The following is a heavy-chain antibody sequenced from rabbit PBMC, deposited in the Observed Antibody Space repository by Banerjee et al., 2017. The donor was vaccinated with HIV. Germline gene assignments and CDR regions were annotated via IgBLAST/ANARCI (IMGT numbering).Heavy chain of an antibody. D-gene: IGHD7-1*01. CDR2: INTSSGNT. CDR3: ARDRDGDAGYGSLAL. Sequence: QSLAESGGDLVKPEGSLTLTCTASGFSFSNKYVMCWVRQAPGKGLEWIACINTSSGNTVYASWAKGRFTISKTSSTTVTLQMTSLTAADTATYFCARDRDGDAGYGSLALWGQGTLVTVS. CDR1: GFSFSNKYV. J-gene: IGHJ3*01. V-gene: IGHV1S40*01.